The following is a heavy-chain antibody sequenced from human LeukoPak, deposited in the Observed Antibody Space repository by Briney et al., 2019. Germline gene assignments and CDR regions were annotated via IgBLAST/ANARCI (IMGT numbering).Heavy chain of an antibody. CDR1: GYTFTSYY. V-gene: IGHV1-46*03. CDR3: ARGGAEQQLVLSWFDP. D-gene: IGHD6-13*01. Sequence: ASVKVSCKAYGYTFTSYYMHWVRQAPGQGLEWMGIINPSGGSTSYAQKFQGRVTMTRDTSTSTVYMGLSSLRSEDTAVYYCARGGAEQQLVLSWFDPWGQGTLVTVSS. J-gene: IGHJ5*02. CDR2: INPSGGST.